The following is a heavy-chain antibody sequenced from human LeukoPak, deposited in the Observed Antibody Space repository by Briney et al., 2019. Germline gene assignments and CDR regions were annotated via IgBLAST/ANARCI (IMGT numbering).Heavy chain of an antibody. Sequence: SVKVSCKASGGTFSSYAISWVRQAPGQGLEWMGRIIPILGIANYAQKFQGRVTITADKSTSTAYIELSSLRSEDTAVYYCARAAFAYGGTIDYWGQGTLVTVSS. V-gene: IGHV1-69*04. CDR2: IIPILGIA. D-gene: IGHD4-23*01. J-gene: IGHJ4*02. CDR3: ARAAFAYGGTIDY. CDR1: GGTFSSYA.